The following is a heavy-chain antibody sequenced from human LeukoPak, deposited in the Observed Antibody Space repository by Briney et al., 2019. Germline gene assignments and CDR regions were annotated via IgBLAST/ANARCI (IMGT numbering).Heavy chain of an antibody. CDR2: IYYSGST. J-gene: IGHJ5*02. CDR3: ARGYGDYAIAH. CDR1: GGSISSSSYY. V-gene: IGHV4-39*07. D-gene: IGHD4-17*01. Sequence: PSETLSLTCTVSGGSISSSSYYWGWIRQPPGKGLEWIGSIYYSGSTYYNPSLKSRVTISVDTSKNQFSLKLSSVTAADTAVYYCARGYGDYAIAHWGQGTLVTVSS.